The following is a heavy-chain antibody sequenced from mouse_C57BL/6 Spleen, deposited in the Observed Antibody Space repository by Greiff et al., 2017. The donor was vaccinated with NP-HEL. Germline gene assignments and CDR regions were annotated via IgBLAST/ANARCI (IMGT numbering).Heavy chain of an antibody. Sequence: VQLQQSGPGLVKPSQSLSLTCSVTGYSITSGYYWNWIRQFPGNKLEWMGYISYDGSNNYNPSLKNRISITRDTSKNQFFLKLNSVTTEDTATYYGARGSDYYDRDYWGQGTTLTVSS. CDR2: ISYDGSN. J-gene: IGHJ2*01. CDR1: GYSITSGYY. V-gene: IGHV3-6*01. D-gene: IGHD2-4*01. CDR3: ARGSDYYDRDY.